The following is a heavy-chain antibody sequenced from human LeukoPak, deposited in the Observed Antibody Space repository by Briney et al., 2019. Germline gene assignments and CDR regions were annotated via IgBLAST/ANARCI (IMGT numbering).Heavy chain of an antibody. CDR2: IIPIFGTA. CDR3: ASTPAPAATEFDY. CDR1: GGTFSSYA. V-gene: IGHV1-69*05. J-gene: IGHJ4*02. Sequence: SVKVSCKASGGTFSSYAISWVRQAPGQGLEWMGGIIPIFGTANYAQKFQGRVTITTDESTSTAYMELSSLRSEDTAVYYCASTPAPAATEFDYWGQGTLVTVSS. D-gene: IGHD2-2*01.